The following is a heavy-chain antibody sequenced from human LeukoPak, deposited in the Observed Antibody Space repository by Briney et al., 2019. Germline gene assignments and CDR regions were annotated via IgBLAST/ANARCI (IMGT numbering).Heavy chain of an antibody. Sequence: GASVKVSCKASGYTFTGYYMHWVRQAPGQGLEWVGWISAYNGNTNYAQKLQGRVTMTTDTSTSTAYMELSSLRSDDTAVYYCARDMTTVTTDFDYWGQGTLVTVSS. CDR3: ARDMTTVTTDFDY. CDR2: ISAYNGNT. J-gene: IGHJ4*02. CDR1: GYTFTGYY. V-gene: IGHV1-18*04. D-gene: IGHD4-17*01.